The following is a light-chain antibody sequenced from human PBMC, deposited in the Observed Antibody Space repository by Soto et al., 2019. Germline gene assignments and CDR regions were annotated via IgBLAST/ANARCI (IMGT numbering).Light chain of an antibody. Sequence: EVVLTQSPGTLSLSPGERATLSCRASQSVSSNYFAWYQQKPGQAPRLLIYGISSRATGIPDRFSGRGSGTDFTLTISRLEPEDFAVYYCEQYGSSPRTFGQGTKVEIK. CDR3: EQYGSSPRT. CDR2: GIS. V-gene: IGKV3-20*01. CDR1: QSVSSNY. J-gene: IGKJ1*01.